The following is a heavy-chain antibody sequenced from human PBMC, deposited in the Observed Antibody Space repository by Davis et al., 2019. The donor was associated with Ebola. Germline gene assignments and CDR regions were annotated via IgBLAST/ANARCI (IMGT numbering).Heavy chain of an antibody. Sequence: ASVKVSCKASGGTFSSYAISWVRQAPGQGLEWMGWISAYNGNTNYAQKLQGRVTMTTDTSTSTAYMELRSLRSDDTAVYYCARDWVGATYYFDYWGQGTLVTVSS. CDR2: ISAYNGNT. V-gene: IGHV1-18*01. CDR1: GGTFSSYA. J-gene: IGHJ4*02. CDR3: ARDWVGATYYFDY. D-gene: IGHD1-26*01.